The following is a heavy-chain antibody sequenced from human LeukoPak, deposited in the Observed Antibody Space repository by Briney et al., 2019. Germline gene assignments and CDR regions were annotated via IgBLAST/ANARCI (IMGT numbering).Heavy chain of an antibody. CDR2: IKQDGSEK. Sequence: GSLRISCAASGFIISSYWMSWVRHAAGKGLEGVDNIKQDGSEKYYVDSVKGRFTISRDNAKNTLYLQMSSLRADDTAVYYCAGAGVAGQVIDYWGQGTLVTVSS. D-gene: IGHD6-19*01. CDR1: GFIISSYW. V-gene: IGHV3-7*03. CDR3: AGAGVAGQVIDY. J-gene: IGHJ4*02.